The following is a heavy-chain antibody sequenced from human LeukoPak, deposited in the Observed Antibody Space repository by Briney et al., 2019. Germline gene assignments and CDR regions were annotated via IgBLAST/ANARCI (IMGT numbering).Heavy chain of an antibody. CDR1: GFTFSSYA. J-gene: IGHJ4*02. Sequence: PGGSLRLSCAASGFTFSSYAMSWVRQAPGKGLEWVSAISGSGGSTYYADSVKGRFTISRDNSKNTLYLQMNSLRAEDTAVYYCAGRMVRGVINDYWGQGTLVTVSS. V-gene: IGHV3-23*01. CDR2: ISGSGGST. CDR3: AGRMVRGVINDY. D-gene: IGHD3-10*01.